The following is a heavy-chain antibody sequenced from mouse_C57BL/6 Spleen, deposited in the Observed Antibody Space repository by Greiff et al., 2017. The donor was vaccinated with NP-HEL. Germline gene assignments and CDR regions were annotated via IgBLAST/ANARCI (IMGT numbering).Heavy chain of an antibody. CDR1: GFSLTSYG. Sequence: VQVVESGPGLVQPSQSLSITCTVSGFSLTSYGVHWVRQSPGKGLEWLGVIWSGGSTDYNAAFISRLSISKDNSKSQVFFKMNSLQADDTAIYYCAGPFAYWGQGTLVTVSA. J-gene: IGHJ3*01. V-gene: IGHV2-2*01. CDR2: IWSGGST. CDR3: AGPFAY.